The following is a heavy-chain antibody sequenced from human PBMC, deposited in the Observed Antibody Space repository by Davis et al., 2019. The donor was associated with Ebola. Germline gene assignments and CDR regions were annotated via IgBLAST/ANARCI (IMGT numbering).Heavy chain of an antibody. CDR1: GFTFSTYA. J-gene: IGHJ4*02. D-gene: IGHD1-26*01. Sequence: PGGSLRPSCAASGFTFSTYAMTWVRQAPGKGLEWVSAISGGGGTTYYADSVKGRFTISRDNFKNPLYLQMNSLRAEDTAIYYCAKDLRGWVEDYWGQGTLVTVSS. CDR2: ISGGGGTT. CDR3: AKDLRGWVEDY. V-gene: IGHV3-23*01.